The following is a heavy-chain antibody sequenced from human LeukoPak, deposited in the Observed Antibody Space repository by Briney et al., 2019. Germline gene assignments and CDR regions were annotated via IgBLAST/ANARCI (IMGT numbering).Heavy chain of an antibody. CDR1: GFTFNSYN. V-gene: IGHV3-21*01. CDR2: ISSSSSYI. J-gene: IGHJ4*02. D-gene: IGHD3-22*01. CDR3: ARAADSSGYPDY. Sequence: GGSLRLSCAASGFTFNSYNMNWVRQAPGKGLEWVSSISSSSSYIYYADSVKGRFTISRDNAKNSLYLQKNSLRAEDTAVYYCARAADSSGYPDYWGQGTLVTVSS.